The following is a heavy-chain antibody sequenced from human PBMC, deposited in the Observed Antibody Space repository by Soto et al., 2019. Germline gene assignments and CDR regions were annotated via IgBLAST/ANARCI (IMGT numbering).Heavy chain of an antibody. Sequence: QLQLQESGPGLVKPSETLSLTCTVSGGSISSSSYYWGWIRQPPGKGLEWIGSIYYSGSTYYNPSLKSRVPISVDTSKNQFSLKLSSVTAADTAVYYCARRNYYDRGGAFDIWGQGTMVTVSS. CDR3: ARRNYYDRGGAFDI. D-gene: IGHD3-22*01. J-gene: IGHJ3*02. CDR2: IYYSGST. V-gene: IGHV4-39*01. CDR1: GGSISSSSYY.